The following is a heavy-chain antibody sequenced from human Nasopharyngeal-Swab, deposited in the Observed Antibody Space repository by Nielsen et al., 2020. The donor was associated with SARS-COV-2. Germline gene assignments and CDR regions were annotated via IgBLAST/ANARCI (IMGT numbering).Heavy chain of an antibody. J-gene: IGHJ4*02. D-gene: IGHD6-19*01. V-gene: IGHV4-61*02. Sequence: SETLSLTCTVSGGSISSGSYYWSWIRQPAGKGLEWIGRIYTSGSTNYNPSLKSRVTISVDTSKNQFSLKLSSVTAADTAVYYCAREGSSGWVNYWGQGTLVTVSS. CDR1: GGSISSGSYY. CDR2: IYTSGST. CDR3: AREGSSGWVNY.